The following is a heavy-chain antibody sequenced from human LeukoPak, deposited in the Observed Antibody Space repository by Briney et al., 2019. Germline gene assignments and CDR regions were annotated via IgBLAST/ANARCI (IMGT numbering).Heavy chain of an antibody. CDR2: INHSENT. V-gene: IGHV4-34*01. J-gene: IGHJ4*02. CDR3: ARHPHSSGWFW. D-gene: IGHD6-19*01. CDR1: GGSFSDYY. Sequence: SETLSLTCAAYGGSFSDYYWSWIRQPPGKGLEWIGEINHSENTNYNPSLKSRVTISVDTSKNQFSLKLSSVTAADTAVYYCARHPHSSGWFWWGQGTLVTVSS.